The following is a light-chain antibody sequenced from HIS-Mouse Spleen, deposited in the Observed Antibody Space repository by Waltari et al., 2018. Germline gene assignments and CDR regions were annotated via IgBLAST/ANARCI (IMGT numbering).Light chain of an antibody. V-gene: IGLV2-14*03. Sequence: QSALTQPASVSGSLGQSITIPCTGTSSDVGVYNYVSWYQQHPRKAPKLMIYEVSNRPSGVSNRFSGSKSGNTASLTISGLQAEDEADYYCSSYTSSSTRVFGGGTKLTVL. J-gene: IGLJ3*02. CDR3: SSYTSSSTRV. CDR2: EVS. CDR1: SSDVGVYNY.